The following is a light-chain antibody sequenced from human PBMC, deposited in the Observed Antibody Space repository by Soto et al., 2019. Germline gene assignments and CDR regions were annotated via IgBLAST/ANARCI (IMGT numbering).Light chain of an antibody. CDR1: QSVGNN. Sequence: ETVMTQSPATLSVSPGERATLSCRASQSVGNNLAWYRQKPGQAPSLLIYGASTRATGIPARFSGSGSGTEFTLTNSRLQSEDFAVYYCLQYNKWPPWTFGQGTKVEIK. CDR3: LQYNKWPPWT. V-gene: IGKV3-15*01. J-gene: IGKJ1*01. CDR2: GAS.